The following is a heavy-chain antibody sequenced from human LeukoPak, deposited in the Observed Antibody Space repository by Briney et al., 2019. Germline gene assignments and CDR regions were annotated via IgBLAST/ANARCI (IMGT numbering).Heavy chain of an antibody. CDR3: AKEESQWLVTSSFDY. J-gene: IGHJ4*02. Sequence: GGALRLSCAASGFTFSNYDMSWVRPAPGEGVEWVSGISGSDGSTYYADSVKGRFTISRDNSKNTLYLQMNSLRAEDTAVYYCAKEESQWLVTSSFDYWGQGTLVTVSS. D-gene: IGHD6-19*01. V-gene: IGHV3-23*01. CDR1: GFTFSNYD. CDR2: ISGSDGST.